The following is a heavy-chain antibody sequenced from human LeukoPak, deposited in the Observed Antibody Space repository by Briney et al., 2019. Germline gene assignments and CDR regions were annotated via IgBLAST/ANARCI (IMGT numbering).Heavy chain of an antibody. CDR2: IHSSGST. J-gene: IGHJ6*03. D-gene: IGHD1-7*01. Sequence: PSEPLSLTCTVSRGSTSTYYWSWIRQPAGKGLEWIGHIHSSGSTNYNPSLKSRVTMSVDTSKNQFSLKVSSMTAADTAVYYCAREKLGYYYYMDVWGKGTTVTISS. CDR3: AREKLGYYYYMDV. CDR1: RGSTSTYY. V-gene: IGHV4-4*07.